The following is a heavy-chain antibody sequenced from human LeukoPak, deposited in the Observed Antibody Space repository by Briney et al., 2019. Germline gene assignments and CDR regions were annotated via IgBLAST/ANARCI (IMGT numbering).Heavy chain of an antibody. CDR2: INTDGSST. CDR1: GFTFSSYW. J-gene: IGHJ4*02. CDR3: ARVRFGDLGDY. D-gene: IGHD3-16*01. Sequence: GGSLRLSCAASGFTFSSYWMHWVRQAPGKGLVWVSRINTDGSSTSYADSVKGRFTISRDNAKNTLYLQMNSLRAEDTAVYYCARVRFGDLGDYWGQGTLVTVSS. V-gene: IGHV3-74*01.